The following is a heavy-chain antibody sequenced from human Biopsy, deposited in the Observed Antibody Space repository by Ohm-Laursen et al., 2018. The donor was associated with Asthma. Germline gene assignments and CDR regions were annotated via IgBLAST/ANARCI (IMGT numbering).Heavy chain of an antibody. V-gene: IGHV4-39*01. D-gene: IGHD3-22*01. CDR3: VRHQYSSSWSTFDY. Sequence: SETLSLTCTVSGGSITSSSYYWGWIRQPPGKWMEWIGSMYHSGSPYYHPSLKSRATISVDTSKNQLSLKMSSVTAADTAVYFCVRHQYSSSWSTFDYWGQGALVTVSS. J-gene: IGHJ4*02. CDR2: MYHSGSP. CDR1: GGSITSSSYY.